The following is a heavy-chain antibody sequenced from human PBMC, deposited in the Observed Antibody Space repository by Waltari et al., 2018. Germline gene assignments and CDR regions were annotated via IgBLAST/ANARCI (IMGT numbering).Heavy chain of an antibody. Sequence: QVQLQESGPGLVKPSETLSLTCTVSGGSISSYYWSWIRQPPGKGLEWIGYIYYSGSTNYTPSLKSRVTISVDTSKNQFSLKLSSVTAADTAVYYCARGRGYYDSSGYHAFDIWGQGTMVTVSS. CDR2: IYYSGST. CDR1: GGSISSYY. D-gene: IGHD3-22*01. CDR3: ARGRGYYDSSGYHAFDI. J-gene: IGHJ3*02. V-gene: IGHV4-59*01.